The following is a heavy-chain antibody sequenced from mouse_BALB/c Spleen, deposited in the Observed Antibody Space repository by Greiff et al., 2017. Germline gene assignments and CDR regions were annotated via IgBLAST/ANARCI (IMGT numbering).Heavy chain of an antibody. CDR1: GYTFSSYW. CDR3: ARGGIRFRYFDV. V-gene: IGHV1-9*01. J-gene: IGHJ1*01. D-gene: IGHD1-1*01. Sequence: QVQLQQSGAELMKPGASVKISCKATGYTFSSYWIEWVKQRPGHGLEWIGEILPGSGSTNYNEKFKGKATFTADTSSNTAYMQLSRLTSEDSAVYYCARGGIRFRYFDVWGAGTTVTVSS. CDR2: ILPGSGST.